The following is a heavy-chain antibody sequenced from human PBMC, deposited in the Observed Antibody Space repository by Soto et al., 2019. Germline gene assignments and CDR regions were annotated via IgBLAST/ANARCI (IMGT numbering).Heavy chain of an antibody. V-gene: IGHV4-34*01. CDR2: INHTGGT. D-gene: IGHD3-3*01. J-gene: IGHJ5*02. CDR1: GGSVNGYY. CDR3: ATRITVFGLLIPPFDP. Sequence: SETLSLTCAVYGGSVNGYYWNWILQPPGKGLEWIGEINHTGGTHYNPSLKSRVTMSVDTSKNQFSLRLSSVTAADTAIYYCATRITVFGLLIPPFDPWGQGTQVTSPQ.